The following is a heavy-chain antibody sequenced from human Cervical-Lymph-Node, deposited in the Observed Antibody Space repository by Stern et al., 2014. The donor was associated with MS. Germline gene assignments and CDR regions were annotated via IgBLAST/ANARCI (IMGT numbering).Heavy chain of an antibody. J-gene: IGHJ5*02. Sequence: QVQLVQSGAEVKKPGSSVRVSCKASGGRFKSYAFNWLRQAPGQGLEWMGDIVPMFAKANYAQKFQGRVTVTADEATNTVYMELSFLTSEDTAVYYCARERSIHYPAFAPWGQGTLVTVSS. D-gene: IGHD3-10*01. CDR3: ARERSIHYPAFAP. V-gene: IGHV1-69*01. CDR1: GGRFKSYA. CDR2: IVPMFAKA.